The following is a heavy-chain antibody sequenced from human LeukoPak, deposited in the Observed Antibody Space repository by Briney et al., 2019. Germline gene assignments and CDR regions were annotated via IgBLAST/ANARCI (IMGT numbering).Heavy chain of an antibody. CDR1: GGSINNYY. V-gene: IGHV4-4*07. CDR2: IYSSGSA. D-gene: IGHD3/OR15-3a*01. Sequence: SETLSLTCTVSGGSINNYYWNWIRQPAGKGLEWIGLIYSSGSANYNPSLKSRVTMSVDTSKNQFSLKLSSVTAADTAVYYCARGTGGIYYYYMDVWGKGTTVTVSS. J-gene: IGHJ6*03. CDR3: ARGTGGIYYYYMDV.